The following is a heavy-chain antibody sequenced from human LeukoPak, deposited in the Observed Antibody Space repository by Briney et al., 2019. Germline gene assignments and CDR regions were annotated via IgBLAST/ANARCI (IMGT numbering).Heavy chain of an antibody. D-gene: IGHD6-13*01. CDR2: ISWNSGSI. V-gene: IGHV3-9*01. J-gene: IGHJ4*02. Sequence: GGSLRLSCAASGFTFEDYAMHGVRHAPGKSLEWVSGISWNSGSIGYADSVKGRFTISRDNAKNSLYLQMNSLRAEDTALYYCAKDLAAAKVFDYWGQGTLVTVSS. CDR1: GFTFEDYA. CDR3: AKDLAAAKVFDY.